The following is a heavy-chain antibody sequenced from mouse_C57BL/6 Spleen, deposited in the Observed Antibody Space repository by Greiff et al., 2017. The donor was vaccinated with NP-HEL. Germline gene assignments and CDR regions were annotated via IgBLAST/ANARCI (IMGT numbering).Heavy chain of an antibody. CDR3: AKDNGSSNWYIDV. V-gene: IGHV5-17*01. D-gene: IGHD1-1*01. CDR1: GFTSSDYG. Sequence: EVMLVESGGGLVKPGGSLKLSCAASGFTSSDYGMHWVRQAPEKGLEWVAYISSGSSTIYYADTVKGRFTISRDNAKNTLFLQMTSLRSEDTVMYYCAKDNGSSNWYIDVRGTGTTVTVSS. CDR2: ISSGSSTI. J-gene: IGHJ1*03.